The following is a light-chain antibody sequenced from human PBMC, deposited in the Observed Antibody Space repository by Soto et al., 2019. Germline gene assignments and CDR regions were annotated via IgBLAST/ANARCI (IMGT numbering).Light chain of an antibody. Sequence: LTQSPSFLSASVGDRVTITCRASQGINSYLAWYQQKPGQAPRLLIYGASSRASGIAARFSGSGSGTDFTLTISRLEPEDFAVYYCQQYGSSRWTFGQGTKVEIK. CDR1: QGINSY. V-gene: IGKV3-20*01. CDR3: QQYGSSRWT. CDR2: GAS. J-gene: IGKJ1*01.